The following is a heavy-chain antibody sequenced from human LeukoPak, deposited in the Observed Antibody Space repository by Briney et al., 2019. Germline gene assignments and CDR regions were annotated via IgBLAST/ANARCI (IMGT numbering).Heavy chain of an antibody. CDR2: ISGSGGST. CDR1: GFTFSSFA. V-gene: IGHV3-23*01. D-gene: IGHD6-13*01. Sequence: GGSLRLSCAASGFTFSSFAMSWVRQAPGKGLEWVSAISGSGGSTYYADSVKGRFTISRDNSKNTLNLQMNSLRAEDTAVYYCARGFAVVGTYYGMDVWGRGTTVTVSS. J-gene: IGHJ6*02. CDR3: ARGFAVVGTYYGMDV.